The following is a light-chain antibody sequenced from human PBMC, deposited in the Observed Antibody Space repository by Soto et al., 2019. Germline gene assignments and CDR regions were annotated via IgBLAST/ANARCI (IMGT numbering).Light chain of an antibody. Sequence: DMQMTQSPSSLSASVGDRVTITCRASQSIGTYLDWYQYKPGKAPKVVIYAVSSLQAGVPSRFSGSGSGTDFTLTVSSLQPEDSATYYCQQRYVTPVTFGGGTKVDIK. CDR3: QQRYVTPVT. CDR2: AVS. V-gene: IGKV1-39*01. J-gene: IGKJ4*01. CDR1: QSIGTY.